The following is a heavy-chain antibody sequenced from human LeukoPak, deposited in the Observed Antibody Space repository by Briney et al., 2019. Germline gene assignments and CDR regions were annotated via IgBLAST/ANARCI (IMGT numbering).Heavy chain of an antibody. V-gene: IGHV4-59*01. CDR2: IYYSGST. D-gene: IGHD3-3*01. J-gene: IGHJ3*02. CDR3: ARAINYDFWSGYTRGLDAFDI. Sequence: PSETLSLTCTVSGGSISSYYWSWIRQPPGKGLEWIGYIYYSGSTNYNPSLKSRVTISVDTSKNQFSLKLSSVTAADTAVYYCARAINYDFWSGYTRGLDAFDIWGQGTMVTVSS. CDR1: GGSISSYY.